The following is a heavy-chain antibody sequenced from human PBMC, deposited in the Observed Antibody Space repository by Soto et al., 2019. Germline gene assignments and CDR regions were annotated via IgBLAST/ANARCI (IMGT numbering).Heavy chain of an antibody. CDR3: ARDYISSKPSLSYFDY. V-gene: IGHV1-46*01. CDR2: INPYDGST. CDR1: GHDFTRHH. Sequence: QVHLVQAGAEVTKPGASVRLSCKASGHDFTRHHIHWVRQAPGQGLEWMGFINPYDGSTTHAQKIQGRITMTRDKSTNTVYMERSSLRSDDAAVYYCARDYISSKPSLSYFDYWGRGALVTVSA. D-gene: IGHD2-2*01. J-gene: IGHJ4*02.